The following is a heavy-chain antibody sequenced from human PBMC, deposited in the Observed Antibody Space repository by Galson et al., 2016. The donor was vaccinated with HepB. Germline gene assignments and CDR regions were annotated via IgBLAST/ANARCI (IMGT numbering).Heavy chain of an antibody. J-gene: IGHJ4*02. Sequence: SVKVSCKASEGTFSSYTITWVRQAPGQGLEWMGGIIPMFGTANYAQKLQGRDTITADKSTSTAYMELSSLRSEDTAVYYCARDRPSHAQYYFDYWGQGTLVTVSS. CDR2: IIPMFGTA. V-gene: IGHV1-69*06. CDR1: EGTFSSYT. CDR3: ARDRPSHAQYYFDY.